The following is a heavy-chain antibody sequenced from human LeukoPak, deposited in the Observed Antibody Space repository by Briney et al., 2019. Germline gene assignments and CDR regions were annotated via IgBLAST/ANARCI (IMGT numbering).Heavy chain of an antibody. J-gene: IGHJ3*02. D-gene: IGHD3-16*01. CDR1: GFTVSSNY. Sequence: PGGSLRLSCAASGFTVSSNYMSWVRQAPGKGLEWVSVIYRGGSTYYADSVKGRFTISRDNSKNTLYLQMNSLRAEDTAVYYCAREGFMGAFDIWGQGTMVTVSS. V-gene: IGHV3-53*01. CDR2: IYRGGST. CDR3: AREGFMGAFDI.